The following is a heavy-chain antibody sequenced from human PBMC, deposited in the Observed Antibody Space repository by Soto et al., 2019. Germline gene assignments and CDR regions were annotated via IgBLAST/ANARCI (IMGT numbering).Heavy chain of an antibody. CDR1: GGSVSAYY. Sequence: SETLSLTCGVYGGSVSAYYWSWIRQPPGKGLEWIGEINHSGGTSYNPSLKSRVTISVDTSKSQFSLKLTSVTAADRAVYYCARGRVHTVDSSGFYAYWGQGTQVTVYS. V-gene: IGHV4-34*01. D-gene: IGHD3-22*01. CDR3: ARGRVHTVDSSGFYAY. J-gene: IGHJ4*02. CDR2: INHSGGT.